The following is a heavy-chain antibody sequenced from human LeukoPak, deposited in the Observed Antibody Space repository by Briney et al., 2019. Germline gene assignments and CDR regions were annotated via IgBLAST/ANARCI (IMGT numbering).Heavy chain of an antibody. CDR3: ARERGNWNDKAFDI. V-gene: IGHV1-69*06. CDR1: GGTFSSYA. Sequence: SVKVSCKASGGTFSSYAISWVRQAPGQGLEWVGGIIPIFGTANYAQKFQGRVTITADKSTSTAYMELSSLRSEDTAVYYCARERGNWNDKAFDIWGRGTMVTVSS. CDR2: IIPIFGTA. D-gene: IGHD1-20*01. J-gene: IGHJ3*02.